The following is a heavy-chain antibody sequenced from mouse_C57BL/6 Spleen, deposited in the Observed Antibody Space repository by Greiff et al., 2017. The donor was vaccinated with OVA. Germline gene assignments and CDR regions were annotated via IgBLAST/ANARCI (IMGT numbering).Heavy chain of an antibody. CDR1: GFNIKDDY. Sequence: DVQLQESGAELVRPGASVKLSCTASGFNIKDDYMHWVKQRPEQGLEWIGWIDPENGDTEYASKFQGKATITADTSSNTAYLQLSSLTSEDTAVYYCTTSYGYDEAYWGQGTLVTVSA. J-gene: IGHJ3*01. D-gene: IGHD2-2*01. CDR3: TTSYGYDEAY. V-gene: IGHV14-4*01. CDR2: IDPENGDT.